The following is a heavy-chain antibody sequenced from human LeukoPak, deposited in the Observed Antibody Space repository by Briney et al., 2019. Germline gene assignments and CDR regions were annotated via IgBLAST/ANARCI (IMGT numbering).Heavy chain of an antibody. CDR1: GFTFSRYT. CDR2: ISISSSYI. J-gene: IGHJ4*02. CDR3: ARDREYDSSGYFDY. V-gene: IGHV3-21*01. Sequence: PGGSLRLSSAASGFTFSRYTMNWVRQAPGQGLEWVSSISISSSYIYYADSVKGRFTISRDNAKNSLYLQMNSLRAEDTAVYYCARDREYDSSGYFDYWGQGTLVTVSS. D-gene: IGHD3-22*01.